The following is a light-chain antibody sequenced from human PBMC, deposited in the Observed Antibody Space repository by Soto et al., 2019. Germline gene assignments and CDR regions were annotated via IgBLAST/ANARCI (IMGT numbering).Light chain of an antibody. J-gene: IGLJ2*01. CDR1: SNDVGAYDY. Sequence: QSALTQPASVSGSPGQSITIYCTGTSNDVGAYDYVSWYQQHPGKAPKLIIYEVTYRPSGVSNRFSGSQSGNTASLTISGLQAEDEADYYCSSYRGSSTLTFGGGTKVTVL. CDR3: SSYRGSSTLT. CDR2: EVT. V-gene: IGLV2-14*01.